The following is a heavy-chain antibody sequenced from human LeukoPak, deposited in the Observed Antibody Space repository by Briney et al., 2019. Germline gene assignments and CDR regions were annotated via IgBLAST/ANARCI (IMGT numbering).Heavy chain of an antibody. J-gene: IGHJ3*02. CDR1: GFTFSSYS. V-gene: IGHV3-21*01. Sequence: GGSLRLSCAASGFTFSSYSMNWVRQAPGKGLEWVSSISSSSSYIYYADSVKGRFTISRDNAKNSLYLQMNSLRAEDTAVYYCARVILSSWTGSAFDIWGQGTMVTVSS. CDR3: ARVILSSWTGSAFDI. CDR2: ISSSSSYI. D-gene: IGHD6-13*01.